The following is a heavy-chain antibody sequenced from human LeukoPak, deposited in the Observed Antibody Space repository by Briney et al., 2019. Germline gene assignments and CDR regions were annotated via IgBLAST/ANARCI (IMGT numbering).Heavy chain of an antibody. CDR2: ISGSGGST. J-gene: IGHJ3*02. CDR3: AKIRISHVWGPAAFDI. D-gene: IGHD3-16*01. Sequence: GGSLRLSCAASGFTFSSYAMSWVRRAPGKGLEWVSAISGSGGSTYYADSVKGRFTISRDNSKNTLYLQMNSLRAEDTAVYYCAKIRISHVWGPAAFDIWGQGTMVTVSS. CDR1: GFTFSSYA. V-gene: IGHV3-23*01.